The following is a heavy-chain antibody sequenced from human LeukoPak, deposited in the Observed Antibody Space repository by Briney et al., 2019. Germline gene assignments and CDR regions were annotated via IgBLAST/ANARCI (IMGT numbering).Heavy chain of an antibody. V-gene: IGHV1-8*01. CDR1: GYTFTNYD. J-gene: IGHJ1*01. CDR3: ARRMNYDSRVFQH. Sequence: ASVMVSCKASGYTFTNYDINWVRQATGQGLEWMGWMNPNSGNTGYAQKFQGRVTMTRNTSINTAYMELSRLTSEDTAVYYCARRMNYDSRVFQHWGQGTLVTVSS. D-gene: IGHD3-22*01. CDR2: MNPNSGNT.